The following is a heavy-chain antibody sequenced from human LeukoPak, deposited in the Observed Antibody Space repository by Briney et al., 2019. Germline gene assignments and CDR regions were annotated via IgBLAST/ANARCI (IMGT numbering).Heavy chain of an antibody. CDR2: INHSGST. J-gene: IGHJ5*02. CDR1: GASVSSGSYY. V-gene: IGHV4-39*07. CDR3: ARGTRWFDP. D-gene: IGHD1-14*01. Sequence: SETLSLTCSVSGASVSSGSYYWSWIRQPPGKGLEWIGEINHSGSTNYNPSLKSRVTISVDTSKNQFSLKLSSVTAADTAVYYCARGTRWFDPWGQGTLVTVSS.